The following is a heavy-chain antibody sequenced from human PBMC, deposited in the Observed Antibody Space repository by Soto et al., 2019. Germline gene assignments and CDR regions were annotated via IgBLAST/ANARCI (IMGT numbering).Heavy chain of an antibody. CDR2: INAGNGNT. Sequence: QVQLVQSGAEEKKPGASVKVSCKASGYTSTSYAMHWVRQAPGQRLEWMGWINAGNGNTKYSQEFQGRVTITRDTSASTAYMELNSLRSEDTAVYYCGRSSSYYFIDAYWGQGTLVTVSS. D-gene: IGHD3-22*01. CDR3: GRSSSYYFIDAY. V-gene: IGHV1-3*05. J-gene: IGHJ4*02. CDR1: GYTSTSYA.